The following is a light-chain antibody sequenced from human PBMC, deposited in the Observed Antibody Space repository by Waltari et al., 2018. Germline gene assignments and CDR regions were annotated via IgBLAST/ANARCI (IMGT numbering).Light chain of an antibody. CDR3: QEYNSYPVT. V-gene: IGKV4-1*01. Sequence: DIVMTQSPDSLAVSLGERATIDCKSSQSVFYRSDNKNYLAWYQHKPGQPPKLLFYWASTRESGVPDRFSASGSGTDFTLTISSLQPDDFATYYCQEYNSYPVTFGGGTKVEIK. CDR2: WAS. J-gene: IGKJ4*01. CDR1: QSVFYRSDNKNY.